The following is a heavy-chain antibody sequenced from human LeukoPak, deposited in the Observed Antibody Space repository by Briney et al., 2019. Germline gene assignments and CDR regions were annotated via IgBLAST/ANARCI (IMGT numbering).Heavy chain of an antibody. V-gene: IGHV3-48*04. CDR1: GFTFSSYG. CDR2: ISSSGSAI. J-gene: IGHJ4*02. D-gene: IGHD2-15*01. Sequence: GGSLRLSCAASGFTFSSYGMHWVRQAPGKGLEWVSYISSSGSAIYYADSVKGRFTISRDNAKNSLYLQMSSLRAEDTAVYYCARPACSGGSCYSGDYWGQGTLVTASS. CDR3: ARPACSGGSCYSGDY.